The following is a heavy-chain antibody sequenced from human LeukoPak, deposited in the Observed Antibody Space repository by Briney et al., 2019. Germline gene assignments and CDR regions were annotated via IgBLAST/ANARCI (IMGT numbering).Heavy chain of an antibody. CDR3: ARHGLGDYVWGSYRTFLGY. J-gene: IGHJ4*02. D-gene: IGHD3-16*02. CDR1: GGSISSSSYY. V-gene: IGHV4-39*01. Sequence: SETLSLTCTVSGGSISSSSYYWGWIRQPPGKGLEWIGSIYYSGGTYYNPSLKSRVTISVDTSKNQFSLKLSSVTAADTAVYYCARHGLGDYVWGSYRTFLGYWGQGTLVTVSS. CDR2: IYYSGGT.